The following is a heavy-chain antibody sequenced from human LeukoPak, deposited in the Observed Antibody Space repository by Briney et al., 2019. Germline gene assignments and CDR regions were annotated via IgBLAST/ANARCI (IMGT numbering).Heavy chain of an antibody. V-gene: IGHV4-61*08. J-gene: IGHJ6*02. CDR1: GGSISSGDYY. Sequence: SETLSLTCTVSGGSISSGDYYWSWIRQPPGKGLEWIGYIYYSGSTNYNPSLKSRVTISVDTSKNQFPLKLSSVTAADTAVYYCARMVRGDYGMDVWGQGTTVTVSS. CDR3: ARMVRGDYGMDV. CDR2: IYYSGST. D-gene: IGHD3-10*01.